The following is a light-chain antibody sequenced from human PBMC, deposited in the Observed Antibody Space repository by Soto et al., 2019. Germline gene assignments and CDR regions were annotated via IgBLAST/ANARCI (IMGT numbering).Light chain of an antibody. CDR3: HQCAGPPWT. CDR1: QSVNSNY. J-gene: IGKJ1*01. CDR2: GAS. Sequence: EIVLTQSPGTLSLSPGESATLSCRASQSVNSNYLVWYQQKPGQAPRLLIYGASIRATGIPHSFTCSGSGTEFTLPISRLEPKDLAVYSCHQCAGPPWTVGQWNKWIS. V-gene: IGKV3-20*01.